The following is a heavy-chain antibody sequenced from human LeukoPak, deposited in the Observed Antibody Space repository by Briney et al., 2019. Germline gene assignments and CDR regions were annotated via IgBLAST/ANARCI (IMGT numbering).Heavy chain of an antibody. D-gene: IGHD3-3*01. Sequence: GGSLRLSCAASGFTFSSYGMNWVRQAPGKGLEWVAVISYDGSNKYYADSVKGRFTISRDNSKNTLYLQMNSLRAEDTAVYYCARGTSDVLRFLEWSVVDYWGQGTLVTVSS. J-gene: IGHJ4*02. V-gene: IGHV3-30*03. CDR2: ISYDGSNK. CDR1: GFTFSSYG. CDR3: ARGTSDVLRFLEWSVVDY.